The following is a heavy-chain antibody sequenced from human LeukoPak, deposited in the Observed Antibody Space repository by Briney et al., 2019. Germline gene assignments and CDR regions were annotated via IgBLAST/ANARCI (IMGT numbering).Heavy chain of an antibody. J-gene: IGHJ3*02. CDR1: GYTFTTYD. D-gene: IGHD6-13*01. Sequence: ASVKVSCKASGYTFTTYDINWVRQATGQGLEWMGWMNPNSGNTGYAQKFQGRVTITRNTSISTAYMELSSLRSEDTAVYYCARGSPIAAAGNGPNAFDIWGQGTMVTVSS. V-gene: IGHV1-8*03. CDR2: MNPNSGNT. CDR3: ARGSPIAAAGNGPNAFDI.